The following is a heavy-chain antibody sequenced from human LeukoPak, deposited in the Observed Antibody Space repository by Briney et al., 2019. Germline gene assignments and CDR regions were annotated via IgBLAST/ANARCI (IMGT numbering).Heavy chain of an antibody. V-gene: IGHV3-74*01. J-gene: IGHJ4*02. CDR3: ARDLRYGASDY. Sequence: GGSLRLSCAASGFTFSSYWMHWVRQAPGKGLVWVSLINPDGSSTSYADSVKGRFTISRDNAKDSLYLQMNSLRAEDTAVYYCARDLRYGASDYWGQGSLVIVSS. D-gene: IGHD5/OR15-5a*01. CDR2: INPDGSST. CDR1: GFTFSSYW.